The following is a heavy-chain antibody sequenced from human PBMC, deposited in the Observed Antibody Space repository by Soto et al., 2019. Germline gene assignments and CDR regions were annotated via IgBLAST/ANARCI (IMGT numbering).Heavy chain of an antibody. V-gene: IGHV3-7*01. CDR3: ARDQAGSGSYYNYYYYGMDV. CDR1: GFTFSSYR. Sequence: GWSLRLSCPPSGFTFSSYRMSWVRQAPGKGLEWVANIKQEGSEKYYVDSVKGRFTISRDNAKNSLYLQMNSLRAEDTAVYYCARDQAGSGSYYNYYYYGMDVWGQGTTVTSP. D-gene: IGHD3-10*01. J-gene: IGHJ6*02. CDR2: IKQEGSEK.